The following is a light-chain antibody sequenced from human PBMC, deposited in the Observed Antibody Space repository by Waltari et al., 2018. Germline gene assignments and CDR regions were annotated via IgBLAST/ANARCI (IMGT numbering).Light chain of an antibody. CDR3: QQSYTSPWT. CDR2: ATS. Sequence: DIQMTQSPSSLSASVGDRVTITCRASQSISTYLNWYQQIRGKAPKLLIYATSNLQSGVPSRFSGSGSGTHFTLTISSLQPEDFSIYYCQQSYTSPWTFGQGTRVEIK. CDR1: QSISTY. V-gene: IGKV1-39*01. J-gene: IGKJ1*01.